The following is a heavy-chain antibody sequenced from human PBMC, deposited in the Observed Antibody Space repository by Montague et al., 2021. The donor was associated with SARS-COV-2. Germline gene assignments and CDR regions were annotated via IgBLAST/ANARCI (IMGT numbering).Heavy chain of an antibody. D-gene: IGHD3-10*01. CDR2: IYYSGST. CDR3: ARLSNYYGSGSYYPHNYYYYGMDV. Sequence: SETLSLTCTVSGDSISSSSYYWGWIRQPPGKGLEWTGSIYYSGSTYYNESLKSRVTISVDTSKNQFSLKLSSVTAADTAVYYCARLSNYYGSGSYYPHNYYYYGMDVWGQGPTVPVSS. J-gene: IGHJ6*02. CDR1: GDSISSSSYY. V-gene: IGHV4-39*01.